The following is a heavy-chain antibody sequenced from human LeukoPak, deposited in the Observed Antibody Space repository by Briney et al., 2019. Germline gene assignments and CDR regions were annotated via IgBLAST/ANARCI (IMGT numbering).Heavy chain of an antibody. Sequence: PGGSLRLSCAASGFTFDDYAMHWARQTPGKGLEWVSGISWNSGIIAYADSVKGRFTISRDNAKNSLYLQMNSLRAEDTALYYCAKGPTVANEPYYFDYWGQGTLVTVSS. J-gene: IGHJ4*02. CDR3: AKGPTVANEPYYFDY. D-gene: IGHD5-12*01. V-gene: IGHV3-9*01. CDR2: ISWNSGII. CDR1: GFTFDDYA.